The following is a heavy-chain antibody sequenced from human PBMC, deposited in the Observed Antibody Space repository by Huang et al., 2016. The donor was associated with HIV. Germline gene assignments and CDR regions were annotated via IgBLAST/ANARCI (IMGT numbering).Heavy chain of an antibody. CDR2: IRNKANNYAT. V-gene: IGHV3-73*01. D-gene: IGHD3-3*02. CDR1: GSNFNT. J-gene: IGHJ4*02. CDR3: IILDGDY. Sequence: EVQLVESGGGSVQPGGSLILSCAASGSNFNTMPGVRQASGKGLEWVGLIRNKANNYATAYAASVRGRFTISRDDSRSTAYLQMTSLRIEDTALYYCIILDGDYWGLGIVVTVSS.